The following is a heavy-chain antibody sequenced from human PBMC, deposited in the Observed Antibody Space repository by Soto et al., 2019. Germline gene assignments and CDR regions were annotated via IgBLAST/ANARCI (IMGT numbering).Heavy chain of an antibody. D-gene: IGHD3-10*01. Sequence: QITLKESGPTLVKPTQTLTLTCTFSGFSLSTSGVGVGWIRQPPGKALEWLALIYWDDDKRYSPSLKSRLTITKYTSKNQVVLTMTHMDPVDTATYYCALTYYGSGSYYNVRWFDPWGQGTLVTVSS. V-gene: IGHV2-5*02. CDR3: ALTYYGSGSYYNVRWFDP. CDR2: IYWDDDK. J-gene: IGHJ5*02. CDR1: GFSLSTSGVG.